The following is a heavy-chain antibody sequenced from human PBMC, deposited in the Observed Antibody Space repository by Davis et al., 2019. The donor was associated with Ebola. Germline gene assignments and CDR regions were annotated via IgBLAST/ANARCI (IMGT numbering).Heavy chain of an antibody. V-gene: IGHV1-3*01. CDR3: ARAQFPTTSDH. J-gene: IGHJ4*02. CDR2: INAGNGNT. D-gene: IGHD1-1*01. Sequence: AASVQVSCKASGYTFTCYAMHWVRQAPGQRLEWMGWINAGNGNTKYSQKFQGRVTITRDTSASTAYMELSSLRSEDTAVYYCARAQFPTTSDHWGQGTLVTVSS. CDR1: GYTFTCYA.